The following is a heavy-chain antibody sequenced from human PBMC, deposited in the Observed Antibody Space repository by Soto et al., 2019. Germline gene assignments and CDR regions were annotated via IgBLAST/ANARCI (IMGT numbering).Heavy chain of an antibody. Sequence: EVQLVESGGGLVQPGRSLRLSCAASGFTFDDYAMHWVRQAPGKGLEWVSRISWDSGSIGYADSVKGRFTISRDNAKNSLYLQMNSLRAEDTALYYCAKAVGIYGNFDYWGQGTLVTVSS. D-gene: IGHD3-10*01. V-gene: IGHV3-9*01. J-gene: IGHJ4*02. CDR2: ISWDSGSI. CDR3: AKAVGIYGNFDY. CDR1: GFTFDDYA.